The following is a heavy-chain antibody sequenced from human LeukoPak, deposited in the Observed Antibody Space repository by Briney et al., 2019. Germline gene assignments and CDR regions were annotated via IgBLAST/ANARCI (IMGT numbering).Heavy chain of an antibody. CDR2: IYHSGST. V-gene: IGHV4-38-2*01. Sequence: SETLSLTCAVSGYSISSGYYWGWIRQPPGKGLEWIGSIYHSGSTYYNPSLKSRVTISVDTSKNQFSLKLSSVTAADTAVYYCARQSVAAAGDFGYWGQRTLVTVSS. J-gene: IGHJ4*02. CDR1: GYSISSGYY. CDR3: ARQSVAAAGDFGY. D-gene: IGHD6-13*01.